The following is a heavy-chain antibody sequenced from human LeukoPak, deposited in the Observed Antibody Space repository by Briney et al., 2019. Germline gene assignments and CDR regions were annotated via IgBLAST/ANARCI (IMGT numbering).Heavy chain of an antibody. V-gene: IGHV3-30*18. CDR1: GFTFSSYG. J-gene: IGHJ4*02. CDR3: AKMRQWLIGYFDY. D-gene: IGHD6-19*01. CDR2: ISYDGSAM. Sequence: GGSLRLSCAASGFTFSSYGMHWVRQAPGKGLEWVAVISYDGSAMYYADSVRGRFTISRDNSKNTLYLQMNSLRTEDTAVYHCAKMRQWLIGYFDYWGQGTLVTVPS.